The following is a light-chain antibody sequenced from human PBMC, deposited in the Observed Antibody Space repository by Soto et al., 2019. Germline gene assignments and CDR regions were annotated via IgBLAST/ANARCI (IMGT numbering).Light chain of an antibody. CDR2: DNN. Sequence: QSALTQPASVSGSPGQSITISCSDVGSYILVSWYQQYPGKGPELIIYDNNKRPSGIPDRFSGSKSGTSATLGITGLQTGDEADYYCGTWDSSLSAVVFGGGTKVTVL. J-gene: IGLJ2*01. V-gene: IGLV1-51*01. CDR1: VGSYIL. CDR3: GTWDSSLSAVV.